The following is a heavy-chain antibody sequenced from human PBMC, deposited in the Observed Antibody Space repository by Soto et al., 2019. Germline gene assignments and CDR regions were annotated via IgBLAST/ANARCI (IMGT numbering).Heavy chain of an antibody. J-gene: IGHJ3*02. D-gene: IGHD3-22*01. CDR1: GGTFSNYG. CDR2: IIPTFGSA. V-gene: IGHV1-69*13. CDR3: ARGRLIYYYDSSGYYYDVDI. Sequence: SVKVSCKASGGTFSNYGVSWVRQAPGQGLEWMGGIIPTFGSAKYAQKFQGRVTITADESTSTAYMELSSLRSEDTAVYYCARGRLIYYYDSSGYYYDVDIWGQGTMVTVSS.